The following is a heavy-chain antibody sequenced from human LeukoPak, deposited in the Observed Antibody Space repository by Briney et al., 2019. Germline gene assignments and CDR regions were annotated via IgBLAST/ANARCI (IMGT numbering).Heavy chain of an antibody. J-gene: IGHJ4*02. V-gene: IGHV3-7*01. Sequence: GGSLRLSCAASGFTFGAYWMGWVRQAPGKGLEWVANMNQDGSEKYYVDSVKGRFTISRDNAKDSLYLHVNSLTAEDTAVYYCAREYNILTAYQCYFDFWGQGILVTVSS. CDR2: MNQDGSEK. CDR3: AREYNILTAYQCYFDF. CDR1: GFTFGAYW. D-gene: IGHD3-9*01.